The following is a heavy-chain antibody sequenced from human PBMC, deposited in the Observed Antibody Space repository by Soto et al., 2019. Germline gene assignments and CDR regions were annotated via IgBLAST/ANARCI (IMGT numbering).Heavy chain of an antibody. CDR2: MSHSCGS. V-gene: IGHV4-34*01. J-gene: IGHJ3*02. CDR1: GGFVTSGSYY. D-gene: IGHD1-1*01. Sequence: QVQLQQWGAGLLKPSETLSLTCAVYGGFVTSGSYYWSWIRQPPGKGLEWIGEMSHSCGSHFNPLLKSRVNISVDTSKNQFTLTMSSVTAADTALYYCARVERGTATTVVDAFDIWGPGTMVTVSS. CDR3: ARVERGTATTVVDAFDI.